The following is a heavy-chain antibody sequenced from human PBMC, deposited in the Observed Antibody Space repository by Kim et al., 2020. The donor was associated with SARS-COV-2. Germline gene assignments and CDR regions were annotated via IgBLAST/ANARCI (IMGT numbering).Heavy chain of an antibody. CDR3: AGGFSSSSPLDY. CDR1: GYTFTSYA. Sequence: ASVKVSCKASGYTFTSYAMHWVRQAPGQRLEWMGWINAGNGNTKYSQKFQGRVTITRDTSASTAYMELSSLRSEDTAVYYCAGGFSSSSPLDYWGQGTLVTVSS. J-gene: IGHJ4*02. D-gene: IGHD6-6*01. V-gene: IGHV1-3*01. CDR2: INAGNGNT.